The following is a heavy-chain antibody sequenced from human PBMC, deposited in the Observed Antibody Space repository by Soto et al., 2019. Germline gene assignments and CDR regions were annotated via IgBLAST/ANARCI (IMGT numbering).Heavy chain of an antibody. D-gene: IGHD3-9*01. J-gene: IGHJ4*02. CDR1: EVTISSFW. CDR2: IKQEGREK. Sequence: GGPLRLSCAASEVTISSFWMSWVRQAPGKGLEWVASIKQEGREKWYGDSVKGRFTISRDNARNSLYLQMNSLRAEDTAVYYCARSSVLPYFHSGLFAYWGQGTLVTVSS. CDR3: ARSSVLPYFHSGLFAY. V-gene: IGHV3-7*01.